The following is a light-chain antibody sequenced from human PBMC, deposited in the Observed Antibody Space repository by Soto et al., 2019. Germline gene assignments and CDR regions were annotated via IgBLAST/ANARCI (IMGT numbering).Light chain of an antibody. CDR1: QSIGTY. Sequence: EIVLTQSPATLSLSPGEGATLSCRASQSIGTYLAWYQQKPGQAPRLLIYDASNRATGIPPRFSGSGSGTDFTLTISNLEPEDFAVYFCQQRDNWPPITFGQGTRLEIK. V-gene: IGKV3-11*01. CDR3: QQRDNWPPIT. CDR2: DAS. J-gene: IGKJ5*01.